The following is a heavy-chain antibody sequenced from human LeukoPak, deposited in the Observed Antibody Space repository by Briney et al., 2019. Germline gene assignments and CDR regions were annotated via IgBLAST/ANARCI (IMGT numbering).Heavy chain of an antibody. Sequence: GGSRRLSCAAPGFTFSSYGMHWVRQAPGKGLEWVAFIRHDGSNKYYADSVEGRFTISRDNSKNTLYLQMNSLRAEDTAVYYCAKDIGAVAGPEYFQHWGQGTLVTVSS. CDR2: IRHDGSNK. D-gene: IGHD6-19*01. V-gene: IGHV3-30*02. J-gene: IGHJ1*01. CDR1: GFTFSSYG. CDR3: AKDIGAVAGPEYFQH.